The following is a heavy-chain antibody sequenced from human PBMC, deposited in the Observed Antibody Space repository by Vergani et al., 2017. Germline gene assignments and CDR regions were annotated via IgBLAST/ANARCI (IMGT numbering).Heavy chain of an antibody. CDR1: GYSFTSYW. CDR2: IDPSDSYT. Sequence: EVRLVQSGAEVKKPGESLRISCKGSGYSFTSYWISWVRQMPGKGLEWMGRIDPSDSYTNYSPSFQGHVTSSADKSISTAYLQWSSLKSSDTAMYYCARSRDSSGYYYVDFDYWGRGTLVTVSS. J-gene: IGHJ4*02. CDR3: ARSRDSSGYYYVDFDY. V-gene: IGHV5-10-1*03. D-gene: IGHD3-22*01.